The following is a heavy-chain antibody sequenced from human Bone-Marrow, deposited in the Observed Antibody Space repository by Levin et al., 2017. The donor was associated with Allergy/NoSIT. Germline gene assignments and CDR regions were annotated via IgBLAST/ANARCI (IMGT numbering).Heavy chain of an antibody. J-gene: IGHJ5*01. D-gene: IGHD2-8*02. Sequence: SQTLSLPCTVSGDSIISGHYYWSWIRQSPGKGLEWIVHSYYSGTAYYNPSLKSRLTISVDTSKHQFSLKLSPVTAADSAVYYCARVRNAGGRGWFDSWGQGTLVTVSS. V-gene: IGHV4-31*03. CDR2: SYYSGTA. CDR3: ARVRNAGGRGWFDS. CDR1: GDSIISGHYY.